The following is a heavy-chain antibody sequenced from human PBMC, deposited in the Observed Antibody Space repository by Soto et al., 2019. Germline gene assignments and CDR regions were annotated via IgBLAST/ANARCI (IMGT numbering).Heavy chain of an antibody. Sequence: EVQLVESGGGLVQPGGSLRLSCAASGFTFSNYDMHWVRQVTGKGLEWVSTIGTAGDTYYPGSVKGRFTISRENAKNSFYLQMNSLGAEDTALYYGARGRLISRYYLDYGGQGTLFTVSS. V-gene: IGHV3-13*01. J-gene: IGHJ4*02. CDR2: IGTAGDT. CDR3: ARGRLISRYYLDY. D-gene: IGHD2-15*01. CDR1: GFTFSNYD.